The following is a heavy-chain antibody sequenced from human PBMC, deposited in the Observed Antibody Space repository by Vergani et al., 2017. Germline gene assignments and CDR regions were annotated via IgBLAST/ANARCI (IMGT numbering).Heavy chain of an antibody. V-gene: IGHV4-59*11. D-gene: IGHD6-19*01. CDR3: ASDTHSGQRADR. CDR2: IHYSENT. J-gene: IGHJ5*02. Sequence: QVQLQESGPGLVKSSETLSLTCSVSFVSIRNLYCNWIRQPPGKGLEWIGCIHYSENTNHNPSLKTRVTISVDTSKNQFSLTLTSVTAADTAVYYCASDTHSGQRADRWGQGILVTVTS. CDR1: FVSIRNLY.